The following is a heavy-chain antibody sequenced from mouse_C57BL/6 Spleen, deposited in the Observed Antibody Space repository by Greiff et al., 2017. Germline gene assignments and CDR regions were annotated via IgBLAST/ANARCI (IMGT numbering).Heavy chain of an antibody. CDR1: GYSITSGYY. D-gene: IGHD2-4*01. J-gene: IGHJ2*01. CDR3: ARERDYGYFDY. CDR2: ISYDGSN. V-gene: IGHV3-6*01. Sequence: EVQLMESGPGLVKPSQSLSLTCSVTGYSITSGYYWNWIRQFPGNKLEWMGYISYDGSNNYNPSLKNRISITRDTSKNQFFLKLNSVTTEDTATYYCARERDYGYFDYWGQGTTLTVSS.